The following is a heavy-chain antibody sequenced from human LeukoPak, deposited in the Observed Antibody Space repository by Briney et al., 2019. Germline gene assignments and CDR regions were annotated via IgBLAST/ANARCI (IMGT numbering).Heavy chain of an antibody. CDR3: ADFGVVRTYYYYYMDV. CDR2: IRYDGSNK. Sequence: GGSLRLSCAASGFTFSSYGMHWVRQAPGKGLEWVAFIRYDGSNKYYADSVKGRFTISRDNSKNTLYLQMNSLRAEDTAVYYCADFGVVRTYYYYYMDVWGKGTTVAVSS. CDR1: GFTFSSYG. D-gene: IGHD3-3*01. V-gene: IGHV3-30*02. J-gene: IGHJ6*03.